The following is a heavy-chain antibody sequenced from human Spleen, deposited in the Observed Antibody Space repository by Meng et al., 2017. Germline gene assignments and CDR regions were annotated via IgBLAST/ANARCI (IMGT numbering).Heavy chain of an antibody. Sequence: SVKVSCKASGGTFSSYAISWVRQAPGQGLDWMGGIIPIFDAAHYAQKFQGRVTITADKSTSTAYMELSSLRSEDTAVYYCARDRDYYDSSGLGVFEIWGQGTTVTVSS. CDR2: IIPIFDAA. J-gene: IGHJ6*02. CDR1: GGTFSSYA. V-gene: IGHV1-69*06. D-gene: IGHD3-22*01. CDR3: ARDRDYYDSSGLGVFEI.